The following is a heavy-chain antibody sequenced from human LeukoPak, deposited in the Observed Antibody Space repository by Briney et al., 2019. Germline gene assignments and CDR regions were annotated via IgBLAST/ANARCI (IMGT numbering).Heavy chain of an antibody. D-gene: IGHD6-13*01. CDR2: ISSSSSYI. V-gene: IGHV3-21*01. J-gene: IGHJ4*02. CDR1: GFTLSSYS. Sequence: GGSLRLSCAASGFTLSSYSMNWVRQAPGKGLEWVSSISSSSSYIYYADSVKGRFTISRDNAKNSLYLQMNSLRAEDTAVYYCARSGYSSSWYRSGLDYWGQGTLVTVSS. CDR3: ARSGYSSSWYRSGLDY.